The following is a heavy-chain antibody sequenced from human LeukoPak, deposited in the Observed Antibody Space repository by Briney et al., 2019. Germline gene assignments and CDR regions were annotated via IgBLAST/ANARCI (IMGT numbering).Heavy chain of an antibody. CDR2: MNPNSGNT. D-gene: IGHD2-2*01. CDR3: ARDPVLRVVPAAPPGWFDP. V-gene: IGHV1-18*01. Sequence: GASVKVSCKASGYTFTSYDINWVRQATGQGLEWMGWMNPNSGNTNYAQKLQGRVTMTTDTSTSTAYMELRSLRSDDTAVYYCARDPVLRVVPAAPPGWFDPWGQGTLVTVSS. CDR1: GYTFTSYD. J-gene: IGHJ5*02.